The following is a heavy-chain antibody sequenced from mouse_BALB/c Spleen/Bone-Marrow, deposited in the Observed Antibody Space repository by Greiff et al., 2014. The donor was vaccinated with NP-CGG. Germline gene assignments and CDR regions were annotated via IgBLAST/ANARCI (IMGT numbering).Heavy chain of an antibody. CDR3: ARHYYDYDYYAMDY. D-gene: IGHD2-4*01. Sequence: LQESGPERVKPGASVKMSCKASGYTFTTYVMHWVKQRPGQGLEWIGYINPYNDGTKYNEKFKGKATLTSDKSSSTAYMELSSLTSEDSAVYYCARHYYDYDYYAMDYWGQGTSVTVSS. V-gene: IGHV1-14*01. CDR2: INPYNDGT. J-gene: IGHJ4*01. CDR1: GYTFTTYV.